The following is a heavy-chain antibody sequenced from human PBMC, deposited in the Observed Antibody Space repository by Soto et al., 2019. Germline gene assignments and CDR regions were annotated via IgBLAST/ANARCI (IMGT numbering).Heavy chain of an antibody. J-gene: IGHJ4*02. CDR3: DVGGGMVGVTAPYDH. Sequence: QVQLVQSGAEVKKSGASVKDSCKASGYTFTSYYMNWVRQAPGQGLEWLGIITPSAGYTTYVQRVLGRFTMTSDTSTSTVHMELGSLTSEDTALYYCDVGGGMVGVTAPYDHWGQGTLVTFSS. CDR2: ITPSAGYT. V-gene: IGHV1-46*01. CDR1: GYTFTSYY. D-gene: IGHD2-21*02.